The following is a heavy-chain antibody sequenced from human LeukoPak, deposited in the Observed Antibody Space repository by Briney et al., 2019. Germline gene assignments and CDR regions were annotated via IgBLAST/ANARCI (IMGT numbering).Heavy chain of an antibody. CDR1: GYTFTSYY. CDR3: ARDENKYSSGWYVDY. D-gene: IGHD6-19*01. V-gene: IGHV1-18*04. J-gene: IGHJ4*02. CDR2: ISAYNGNT. Sequence: GASVKVSCKASGYTFTSYYMHWVRQAPGQGLEWMGWISAYNGNTNYAQKLQGRVTMTTDTSTSTAYMELRSLRSDDTAVYYCARDENKYSSGWYVDYWGQGTLVTVSS.